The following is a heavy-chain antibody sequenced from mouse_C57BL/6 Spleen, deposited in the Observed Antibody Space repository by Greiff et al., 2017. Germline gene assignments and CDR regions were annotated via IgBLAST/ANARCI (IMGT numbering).Heavy chain of an antibody. Sequence: EVNLVESGGGLVKPGGSLKLSCAASGFTFSSYAMSWVRQTPEKRLEWVATISDGGSYTYYPDNVKGRFTISRDNAKNNLYLQMSHLKSEDTAMYYCARGLITTGAMDYWGQGTSVTVSS. CDR1: GFTFSSYA. V-gene: IGHV5-4*03. CDR3: ARGLITTGAMDY. J-gene: IGHJ4*01. D-gene: IGHD1-1*01. CDR2: ISDGGSYT.